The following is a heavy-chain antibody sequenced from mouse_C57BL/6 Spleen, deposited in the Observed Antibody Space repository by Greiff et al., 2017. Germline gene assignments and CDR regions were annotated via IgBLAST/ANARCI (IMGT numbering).Heavy chain of an antibody. CDR2: ISSGSSTI. D-gene: IGHD1-1*01. CDR1: GFTFSDYG. CDR3: ARSPIYYYGSSYYFDY. V-gene: IGHV5-17*01. J-gene: IGHJ2*01. Sequence: EVKVEESGGGLVKPGGSLKLSCAASGFTFSDYGMHWVRQAPEKGLEWVAYISSGSSTIYYADTVKGRFTISRDNAKNTLFLQMTSLRSEDTAMYYCARSPIYYYGSSYYFDYWGQGTTLTVSS.